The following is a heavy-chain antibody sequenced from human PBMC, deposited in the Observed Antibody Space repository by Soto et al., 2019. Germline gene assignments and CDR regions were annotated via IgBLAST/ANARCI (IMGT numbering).Heavy chain of an antibody. CDR2: IDYSGNT. V-gene: IGHV4-31*02. CDR1: GGSIPTWGRY. D-gene: IGHD3-3*01. J-gene: IGHJ3*01. CDR3: ATAIVFSGGDGCDL. Sequence: HVRLPEWGPGLGKPSQPLSLQGSGAGGSIPTWGRYWRWIRRIPEKGLEWIGDIDYSGNTYDNAHSERRVPISVEGAKDQCSLKLRFVAAPDAAVYYCATAIVFSGGDGCDLWCQGRLVTFSS.